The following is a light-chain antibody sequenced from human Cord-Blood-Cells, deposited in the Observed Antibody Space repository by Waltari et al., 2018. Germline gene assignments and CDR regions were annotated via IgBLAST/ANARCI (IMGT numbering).Light chain of an antibody. CDR3: AAWDDSLNGWV. CDR1: SSNIGSNT. V-gene: IGLV1-44*01. CDR2: SNN. J-gene: IGLJ3*02. Sequence: QSVLTQPPSASGTPGQRVTISCSGSSSNIGSNTVNWYQQLPGTAPNLLIYSNNLPPSGVPDRFSGSKSGTSASLAISGLQSEDEADYYCAAWDDSLNGWVFGGGTKLTVL.